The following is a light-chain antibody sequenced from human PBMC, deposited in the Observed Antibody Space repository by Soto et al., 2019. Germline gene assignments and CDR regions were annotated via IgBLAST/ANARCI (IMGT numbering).Light chain of an antibody. CDR3: QQYNNWPPIT. CDR1: QSVSSY. J-gene: IGKJ5*01. CDR2: DAS. Sequence: EIVLTQSPATLSLSPGERATLSCRASQSVSSYLAWYQQKPGQAPRLLIYDASNRATRIPARFSGSGSGTEFTLTISSLQSEDFAVYYCQQYNNWPPITFGQGTRLEIK. V-gene: IGKV3-11*01.